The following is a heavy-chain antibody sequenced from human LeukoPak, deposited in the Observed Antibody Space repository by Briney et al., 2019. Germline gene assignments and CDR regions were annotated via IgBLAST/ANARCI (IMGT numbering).Heavy chain of an antibody. CDR1: GFTFSRFW. V-gene: IGHV3-74*01. D-gene: IGHD6-13*01. CDR2: INTDGSNT. J-gene: IGHJ4*02. CDR3: ARGGETSNWYPGYFDY. Sequence: GGSLRLSCAASGFTFSRFWMHWVRQAPGKGLVWVSRINTDGSNTIYADSVKGRFTISRDNAKNTLYLQMNSLRAEDTAVYYCARGGETSNWYPGYFDYWGQGALVTVSS.